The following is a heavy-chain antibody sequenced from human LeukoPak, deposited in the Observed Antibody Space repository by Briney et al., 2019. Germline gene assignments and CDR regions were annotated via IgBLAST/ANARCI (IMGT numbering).Heavy chain of an antibody. CDR3: ARLRRNSDRSGYYYYYDY. J-gene: IGHJ4*02. Sequence: GGSLRLSCAASGFTVTTNYMTWVRQAPGKGLEWVSSISVGSNYIYYADSVRGRFSISRDDARNSLYLQMDSLRGDDTAVYYCARLRRNSDRSGYYYYYDYWGQGTLVTVSS. D-gene: IGHD3-22*01. V-gene: IGHV3-21*01. CDR2: ISVGSNYI. CDR1: GFTVTTNY.